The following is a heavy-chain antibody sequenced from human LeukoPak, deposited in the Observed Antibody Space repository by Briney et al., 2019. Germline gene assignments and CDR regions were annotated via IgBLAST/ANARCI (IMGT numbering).Heavy chain of an antibody. CDR2: MNPNSGNT. J-gene: IGHJ5*02. V-gene: IGHV1-8*03. CDR3: ARDHASWGWFDP. D-gene: IGHD3-16*01. CDR1: GYTFTSYD. Sequence: GASVKVSCKASGYTFTSYDINWVRQATGQGLEWMGWMNPNSGNTGYAQKFQGRVTITRNTSISTAYMELSSLRSEDTAVYYCARDHASWGWFDPWGQGTLVTVSS.